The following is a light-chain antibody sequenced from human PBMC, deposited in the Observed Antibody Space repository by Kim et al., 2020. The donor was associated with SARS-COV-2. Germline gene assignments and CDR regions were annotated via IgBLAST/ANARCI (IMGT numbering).Light chain of an antibody. J-gene: IGLJ2*01. CDR1: SLRSYY. CDR3: NSRDSNDNVV. Sequence: VAWGQTIRITCQGDSLRSYYATWYQQKPGQAPILVIYGKNNRPSGIPDRFSGSSSGNTASLTITGTQAGDEADYYCNSRDSNDNVVFGGGTKLTVL. V-gene: IGLV3-19*01. CDR2: GKN.